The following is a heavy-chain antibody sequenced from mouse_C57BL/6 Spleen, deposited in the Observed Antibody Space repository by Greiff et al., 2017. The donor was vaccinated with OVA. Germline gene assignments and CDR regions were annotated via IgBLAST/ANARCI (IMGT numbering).Heavy chain of an antibody. CDR2: IYPSDSET. V-gene: IGHV1-61*01. Sequence: VQLQQPGAELVRPGSSVKLSCKASGYTFTSYWMDWVKQRPGQGLEWIGNIYPSDSETHYNQKFKDKATLTVDKSSSTAYMQLSSLTSEDSAVYYCARGDYGLDYWGQGTTLTVSS. D-gene: IGHD1-1*02. J-gene: IGHJ2*01. CDR3: ARGDYGLDY. CDR1: GYTFTSYW.